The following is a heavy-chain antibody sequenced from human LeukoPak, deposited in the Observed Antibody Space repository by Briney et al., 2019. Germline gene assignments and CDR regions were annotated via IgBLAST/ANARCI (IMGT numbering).Heavy chain of an antibody. CDR2: IYYSGST. V-gene: IGHV4-39*07. J-gene: IGHJ3*01. CDR3: ARAPVELGWAAAFDL. Sequence: SETLSLTCTVSGGSISSSSYYWGWIRQPPGKGLEWIGSIYYSGSTYYNPSLKSRVTISVDTSKNQFSLKLSSVTAADTAVYYCARAPVELGWAAAFDLWGQGTMVTVSS. D-gene: IGHD2-21*01. CDR1: GGSISSSSYY.